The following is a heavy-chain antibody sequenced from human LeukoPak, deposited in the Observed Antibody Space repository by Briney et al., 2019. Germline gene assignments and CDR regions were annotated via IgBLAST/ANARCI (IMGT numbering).Heavy chain of an antibody. J-gene: IGHJ3*02. D-gene: IGHD1-26*01. CDR2: IYYSGST. Sequence: TSETLSLTCTVSGGSIRSSYYYWSWIRQPPGKGLEWIGYIYYSGSTNYNPSLKSRVTISVDTSKNQFSLKLSSVTAADTAVYYCASLPWSYPRVGDAFDIWGQGTMVTVSS. V-gene: IGHV4-61*01. CDR3: ASLPWSYPRVGDAFDI. CDR1: GGSIRSSYYY.